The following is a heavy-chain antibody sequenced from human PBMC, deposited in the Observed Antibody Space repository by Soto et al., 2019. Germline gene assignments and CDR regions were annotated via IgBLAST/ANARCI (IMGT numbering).Heavy chain of an antibody. Sequence: QVQLVQSGAEVKKPGASVKVSCKASGYTFFTYAMHWVRQAPGQRLEWMGWINAGNGNTKYSQKFQGRVTITRDTSASTAYMHLSSLRSEDTAVYYCARGPGGPDGPGDYWGQGTLVTVSS. V-gene: IGHV1-3*01. CDR3: ARGPGGPDGPGDY. CDR2: INAGNGNT. D-gene: IGHD2-15*01. CDR1: GYTFFTYA. J-gene: IGHJ4*02.